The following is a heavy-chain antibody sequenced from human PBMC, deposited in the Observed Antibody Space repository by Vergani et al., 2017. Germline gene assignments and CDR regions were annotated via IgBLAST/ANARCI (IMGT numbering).Heavy chain of an antibody. CDR3: YTDYHDY. CDR2: IRSKNDGGTA. V-gene: IGHV3-15*01. Sequence: EVQVVESGGGLIKPGGSLTLSCVVSGITFKNAWINWVRQAPGKGREWIGRIRSKNDGGTADYAAPLKDRFTISRDDSKDSAFLLVNNLKTEDTAGYFCYTDYHDYWGQGTLVTVSS. D-gene: IGHD2-2*02. J-gene: IGHJ4*02. CDR1: GITFKNAW.